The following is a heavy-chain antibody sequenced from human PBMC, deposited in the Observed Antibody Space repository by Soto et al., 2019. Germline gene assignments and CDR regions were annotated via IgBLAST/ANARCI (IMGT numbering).Heavy chain of an antibody. D-gene: IGHD6-13*01. CDR3: ARFSWYVPFDY. CDR2: IYHSGST. CDR1: GGSISSGGYS. V-gene: IGHV4-30-2*01. Sequence: SETLSLTCAVSGGSISSGGYSWSWIRQPPGKGLEWIGYIYHSGSTYYNPSLESRVTISVDRSKNQFSLKLSSVTAADTAVYYCARFSWYVPFDYWGQGTLVTVSS. J-gene: IGHJ4*02.